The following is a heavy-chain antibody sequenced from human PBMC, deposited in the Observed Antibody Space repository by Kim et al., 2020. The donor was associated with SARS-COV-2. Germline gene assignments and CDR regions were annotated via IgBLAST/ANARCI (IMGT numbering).Heavy chain of an antibody. CDR3: AREASGWSPDAFDI. D-gene: IGHD6-19*01. Sequence: PTLKSRVTISVDTSKNQFSLKLSSVTAADTAVYYCAREASGWSPDAFDIWGQGTMVTVSS. V-gene: IGHV4-59*01. J-gene: IGHJ3*02.